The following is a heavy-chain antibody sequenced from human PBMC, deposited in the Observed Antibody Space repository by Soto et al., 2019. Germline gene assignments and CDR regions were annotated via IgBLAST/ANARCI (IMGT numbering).Heavy chain of an antibody. V-gene: IGHV1-69*01. Sequence: QVQLVQSGAEVKKPGSSVNVSCKASGGTFSSYAISWVRQAPGQGLEWMGGIIPIFGTANYAQKFQGRVTITADESTSTAYREMSSLRSEDKAVYYCARGDGYNQNFDYWGQGTLVTGSS. CDR2: IIPIFGTA. J-gene: IGHJ4*02. CDR1: GGTFSSYA. CDR3: ARGDGYNQNFDY. D-gene: IGHD5-12*01.